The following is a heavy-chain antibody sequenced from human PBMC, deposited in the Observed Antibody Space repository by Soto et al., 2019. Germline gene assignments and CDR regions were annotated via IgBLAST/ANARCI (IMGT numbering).Heavy chain of an antibody. CDR3: ARRGLSGGGFDI. J-gene: IGHJ3*02. D-gene: IGHD2-15*01. Sequence: ASVKVSCTASCYTFTSYGFSWVRHAPGQGLEWMGWISAYNGNTNYAQKLQGRVSMTTDTTTSTAYMELRSLRSDGKAVYYCARRGLSGGGFDIWGQGTMVTVSS. CDR2: ISAYNGNT. V-gene: IGHV1-18*04. CDR1: CYTFTSYG.